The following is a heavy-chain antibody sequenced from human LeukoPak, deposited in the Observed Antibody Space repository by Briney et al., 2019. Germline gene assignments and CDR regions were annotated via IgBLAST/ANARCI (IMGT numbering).Heavy chain of an antibody. Sequence: PGGSLRLSCAASGFTFNSYVMSWVRQAPGKGLEWVSAISGSSGRTYYADSVRGRFTISRDNSKNTVYLQLNSLRGEDTAVYYCAKDLVSGDWYWRGFDSWGQGTLVTVSS. CDR1: GFTFNSYV. V-gene: IGHV3-23*01. D-gene: IGHD6-19*01. CDR3: AKDLVSGDWYWRGFDS. J-gene: IGHJ4*02. CDR2: ISGSSGRT.